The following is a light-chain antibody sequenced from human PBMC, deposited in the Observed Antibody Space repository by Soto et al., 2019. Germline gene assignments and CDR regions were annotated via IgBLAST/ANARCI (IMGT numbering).Light chain of an antibody. CDR2: MAS. Sequence: DIQMTQSPSTLSASVGDRITITCRDSQSISSSLAWYQQKPGKAPKVLIYMASNLHSGVPSRFGGAGSGTEFTRTISSLQPEDVATDYRQNFDSAPQTFGQGTRLEIK. CDR3: QNFDSAPQT. V-gene: IGKV1-5*03. J-gene: IGKJ5*01. CDR1: QSISSS.